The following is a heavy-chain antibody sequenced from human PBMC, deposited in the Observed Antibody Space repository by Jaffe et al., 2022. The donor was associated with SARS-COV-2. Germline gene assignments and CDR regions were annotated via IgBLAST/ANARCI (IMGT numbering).Heavy chain of an antibody. V-gene: IGHV4-39*01. CDR3: ARQVPNYYGLYYYYMDV. Sequence: QLQLQESGPGLVKPSETLSLTCTVSGGSISSSSYYWGWIRQPPGKGLEWIGSIYYSGSTYYNPSLKSRVTISVDTSKNQFSLKLSSVTAADTAVYYCARQVPNYYGLYYYYMDVWGKGTTVTVSS. D-gene: IGHD3-10*01. J-gene: IGHJ6*03. CDR2: IYYSGST. CDR1: GGSISSSSYY.